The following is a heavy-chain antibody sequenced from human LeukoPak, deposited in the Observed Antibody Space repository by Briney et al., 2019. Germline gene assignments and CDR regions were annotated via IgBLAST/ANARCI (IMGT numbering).Heavy chain of an antibody. J-gene: IGHJ4*02. Sequence: ASVKVSCKASGYTFTNYYIHWVRQAPGQGLEWMGWINPNSGGTNYAQKFQGRVTMTRDTSISTAYMELSRLRSDDTAVYYCARGIAVAGDDFDYWGQGTLVTVSS. D-gene: IGHD6-19*01. V-gene: IGHV1-2*02. CDR1: GYTFTNYY. CDR3: ARGIAVAGDDFDY. CDR2: INPNSGGT.